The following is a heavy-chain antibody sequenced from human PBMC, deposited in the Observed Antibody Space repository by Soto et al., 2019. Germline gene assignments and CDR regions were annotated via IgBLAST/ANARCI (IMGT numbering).Heavy chain of an antibody. CDR1: GFTFSSYG. CDR3: AKLGAATID. J-gene: IGHJ1*01. D-gene: IGHD1-26*01. Sequence: QVQLVESGGGVVQPGRSLRLSCAASGFTFSSYGMHWVRQAPGKGLEWVAVISYDGSNKYYADSVKGRFTISRDNSKNTLYLQMTSLRAEDTAVYYCAKLGAATIDWGQGTLVTVSS. V-gene: IGHV3-30*18. CDR2: ISYDGSNK.